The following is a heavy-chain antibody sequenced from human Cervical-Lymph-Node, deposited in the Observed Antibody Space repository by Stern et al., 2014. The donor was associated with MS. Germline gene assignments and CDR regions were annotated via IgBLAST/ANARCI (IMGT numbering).Heavy chain of an antibody. CDR2: IGWDDDK. D-gene: IGHD2-2*01. Sequence: ESGPALVRPTQTLTLTCTFSGFSLNTPGMCVTWIRQPPGKALEWLARIGWDDDKYYSTSLKTRLTVSKDTSKNQVVLRMTNMDPVDTATYYCARLEVPTSPGFHYYYYAMDVWGQGTTVTVSS. V-gene: IGHV2-70*11. CDR3: ARLEVPTSPGFHYYYYAMDV. CDR1: GFSLNTPGMC. J-gene: IGHJ6*02.